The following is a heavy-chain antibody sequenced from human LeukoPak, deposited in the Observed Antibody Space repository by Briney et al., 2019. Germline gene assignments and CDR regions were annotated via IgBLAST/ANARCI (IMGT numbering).Heavy chain of an antibody. J-gene: IGHJ4*02. CDR1: GDSVSSNSAA. CDR2: TYYRSKWYN. D-gene: IGHD3-16*01. V-gene: IGHV6-1*01. Sequence: PSQTLSLTCAISGDSVSSNSAAWNWLRQSPSRGLVWLGRTYYRSKWYNDYTVSVKSRISINPDTSKNQFSLQLKSVTPEDTAIYYCARFDYGAPDYWGQGTLVTVSS. CDR3: ARFDYGAPDY.